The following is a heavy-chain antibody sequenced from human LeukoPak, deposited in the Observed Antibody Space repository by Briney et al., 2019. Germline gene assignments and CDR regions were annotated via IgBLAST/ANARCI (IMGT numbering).Heavy chain of an antibody. V-gene: IGHV3-21*01. CDR3: ARAPECLRSTFRYCSSTSLTFDY. J-gene: IGHJ4*02. Sequence: GGSLRLSCAASGFTFSDYSMNWVRQAPGKGLEWVSSISASSNYIYYADSVKGRFTISRDNAKNSLYLQMSSLRAEDTAVYYCARAPECLRSTFRYCSSTSLTFDYWGQGTLVTVSS. CDR1: GFTFSDYS. CDR2: ISASSNYI. D-gene: IGHD2-2*01.